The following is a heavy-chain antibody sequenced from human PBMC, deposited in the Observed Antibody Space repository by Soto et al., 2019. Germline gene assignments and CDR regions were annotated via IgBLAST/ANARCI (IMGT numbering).Heavy chain of an antibody. Sequence: PGGSLRLSCAASGFTFSSYSMNWVRQAPGKGLEWVSYISSSSSTIYYADSVKGRFTISRDNAKNSLYLQMNSLRAEDTAVYYCARDSDDSSGYYLLGVDYFDYWGQGT. CDR3: ARDSDDSSGYYLLGVDYFDY. D-gene: IGHD3-22*01. J-gene: IGHJ4*02. CDR2: ISSSSSTI. CDR1: GFTFSSYS. V-gene: IGHV3-48*01.